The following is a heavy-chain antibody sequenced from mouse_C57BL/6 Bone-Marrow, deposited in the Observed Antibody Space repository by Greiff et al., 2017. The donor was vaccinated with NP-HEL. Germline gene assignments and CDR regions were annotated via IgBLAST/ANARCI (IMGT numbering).Heavy chain of an antibody. Sequence: VQLQQSGAELVMPGASVKLSCKASGYTFTSYWMHWVKQRPGQGLEWIGEIDPSDSYTNYNQKFKGKSTLTVDKSSSTAYMQLSSLTSEDSAVYYCAREDWSFDYWGQGTTLTVSS. J-gene: IGHJ2*01. CDR1: GYTFTSYW. V-gene: IGHV1-69*01. D-gene: IGHD4-1*01. CDR2: IDPSDSYT. CDR3: AREDWSFDY.